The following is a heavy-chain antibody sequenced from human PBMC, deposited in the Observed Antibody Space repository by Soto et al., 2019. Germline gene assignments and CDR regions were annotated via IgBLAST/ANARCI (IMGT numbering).Heavy chain of an antibody. V-gene: IGHV3-74*01. CDR2: TDNDGSSP. CDR3: ARDRPNNWFDP. Sequence: GSLRLSCAASGFTFSSYWMHWVRQAPGRGLVWVSRTDNDGSSPTYADSVKGRFTISRDNANNMLYLQMNSLRAEDTAVYYCARDRPNNWFDPWGQGTLVTVS. J-gene: IGHJ5*02. CDR1: GFTFSSYW.